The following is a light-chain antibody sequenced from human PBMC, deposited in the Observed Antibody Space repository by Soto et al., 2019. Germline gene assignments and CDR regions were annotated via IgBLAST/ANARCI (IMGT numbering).Light chain of an antibody. V-gene: IGKV1-5*03. CDR1: QSISSS. J-gene: IGKJ1*01. Sequence: DIQMTQSPSTLSASVGDRVTITCRASQSISSSLAWYQQKPGKAPKLLIYKASSLESGVPSRFSGSGSGTEFTLTISSVQPDYFATYYCQQYNSYWTFSQGTKVEIK. CDR3: QQYNSYWT. CDR2: KAS.